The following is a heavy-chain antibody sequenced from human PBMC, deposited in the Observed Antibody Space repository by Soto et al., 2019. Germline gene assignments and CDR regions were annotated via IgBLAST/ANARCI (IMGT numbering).Heavy chain of an antibody. CDR3: ARFQYCSSTSCYVGLYYFDY. J-gene: IGHJ4*02. CDR2: INHSGST. D-gene: IGHD2-2*01. Sequence: TSETLSLTCAVYGGSFSGYYWSWIRQPPGKGLEWIGEINHSGSTNYNPSLKSRVTISVDTSKNQFSLKLSSVTAADTAVYYCARFQYCSSTSCYVGLYYFDYWGQGTLVTVSS. V-gene: IGHV4-34*01. CDR1: GGSFSGYY.